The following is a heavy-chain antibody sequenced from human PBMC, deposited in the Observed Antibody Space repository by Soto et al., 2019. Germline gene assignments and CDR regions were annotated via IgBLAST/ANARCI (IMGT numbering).Heavy chain of an antibody. CDR3: AREDSSSQLRNCYYGMDV. J-gene: IGHJ6*02. V-gene: IGHV1-2*04. CDR1: GYTFTGYY. Sequence: ASVKVSCKASGYTFTGYYMHWVRQAPGQGLEWMGWINPNSGGTNYAQKFQGWVTMTRDTSISTAYMELSRLRSDDTAVYYCAREDSSSQLRNCYYGMDVWGQGTTVTVSS. D-gene: IGHD6-13*01. CDR2: INPNSGGT.